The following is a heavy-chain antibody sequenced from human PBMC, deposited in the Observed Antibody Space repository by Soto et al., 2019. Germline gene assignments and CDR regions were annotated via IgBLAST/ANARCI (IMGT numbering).Heavy chain of an antibody. D-gene: IGHD6-19*01. CDR3: ASSSSGCAYYYYYGMDG. CDR2: IIPIFGTA. J-gene: IGHJ6*02. CDR1: GGTFSSYA. V-gene: IGHV1-69*01. Sequence: QVQLVQSGAEVKKPGSSVNVSCKASGGTFSSYAISWVRQAPGHGLEWMGGIIPIFGTANYAQKFQGRVTITADESTSTAYMELSSLRSEDTAVYYCASSSSGCAYYYYYGMDGWGQGTTVTVSS.